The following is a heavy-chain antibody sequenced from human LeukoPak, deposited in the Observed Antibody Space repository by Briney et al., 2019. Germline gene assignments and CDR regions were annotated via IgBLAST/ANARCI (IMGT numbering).Heavy chain of an antibody. J-gene: IGHJ4*02. Sequence: GSLSLSCTASGFAFDEHGMSWVRPVPGKGLEWVSGINWSGGSTGYADPLRGRFTISRDNAKNSLYLQMDSLRAEDTALYYCARAPITSPFYFDYWGQGTLVTVSS. CDR3: ARAPITSPFYFDY. CDR2: INWSGGST. D-gene: IGHD2-2*01. V-gene: IGHV3-20*04. CDR1: GFAFDEHG.